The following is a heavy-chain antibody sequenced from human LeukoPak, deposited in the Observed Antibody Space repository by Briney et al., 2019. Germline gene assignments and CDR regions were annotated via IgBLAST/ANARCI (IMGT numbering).Heavy chain of an antibody. CDR1: GFTFSSYS. J-gene: IGHJ4*02. D-gene: IGHD2-8*01. V-gene: IGHV3-21*01. CDR3: ARDGTLYCSNGVCPDY. Sequence: GGSLRLSCAASGFTFSSYSMNWVRQAPGKGLEWVSSISSSSSYIYYADSVKGRFTISRDNAKNSLYLQMNSLRAEDTAVYYCARDGTLYCSNGVCPDYWGQGTLVTVSS. CDR2: ISSSSSYI.